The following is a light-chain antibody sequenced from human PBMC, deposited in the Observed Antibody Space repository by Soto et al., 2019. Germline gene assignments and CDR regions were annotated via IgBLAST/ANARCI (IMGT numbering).Light chain of an antibody. Sequence: DIQMTQSPSTLSASVGDRVTITCRASQSISSWLAWYQQKPGKAPKLLIYKASSLESGVPSRFSGSGSGTEFTLTISSLQPDDFATYYCQQSFSSPFTFGPGTTVDL. CDR1: QSISSW. V-gene: IGKV1-5*03. CDR3: QQSFSSPFT. J-gene: IGKJ3*01. CDR2: KAS.